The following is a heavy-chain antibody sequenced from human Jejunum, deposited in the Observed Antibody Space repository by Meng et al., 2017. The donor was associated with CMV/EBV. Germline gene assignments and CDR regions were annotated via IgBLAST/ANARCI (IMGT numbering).Heavy chain of an antibody. CDR3: ARGKFQSVGIVYSYFDP. CDR1: STYW. D-gene: IGHD5-18*01. Sequence: STYWMHWVRPAPGKGLVWVSRINSDGSTTNYADSVKGRFTISRDNAKNTLYLQMNSLRAEDTAVYYCARGKFQSVGIVYSYFDPWGQGALVTVSS. CDR2: INSDGSTT. J-gene: IGHJ5*02. V-gene: IGHV3-74*01.